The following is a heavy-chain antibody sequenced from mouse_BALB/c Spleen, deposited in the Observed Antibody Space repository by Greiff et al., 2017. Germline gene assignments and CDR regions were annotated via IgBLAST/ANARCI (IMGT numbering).Heavy chain of an antibody. Sequence: ESGPQLVRPGASVKISCKASGYSFTSYWMHWVKQRPGQGLEWIGMIDPSDSETRLNQKFKDKATLTVDKSSSTAYMQLSSPTSEDSAVYYCATPYDWFAYWGQGTLVTVSA. CDR3: ATPYDWFAY. CDR2: IDPSDSET. D-gene: IGHD2-12*01. CDR1: GYSFTSYW. V-gene: IGHV1-74*04. J-gene: IGHJ3*01.